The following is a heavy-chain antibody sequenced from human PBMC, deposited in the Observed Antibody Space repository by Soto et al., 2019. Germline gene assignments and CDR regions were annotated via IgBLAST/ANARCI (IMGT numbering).Heavy chain of an antibody. CDR3: ARYGSGSSVWFDP. J-gene: IGHJ5*02. V-gene: IGHV4-59*01. CDR1: GGSISSYY. Sequence: QVQLQESGPGLVKPSETLSLTCTVSGGSISSYYWSWIRQPPGKGLEWIGYIYYSGSTNYNPSLKSRVPISVVTSKNQFSLKLSSVTAADTAVYYCARYGSGSSVWFDPWGQGTLVTVSS. CDR2: IYYSGST. D-gene: IGHD3-10*01.